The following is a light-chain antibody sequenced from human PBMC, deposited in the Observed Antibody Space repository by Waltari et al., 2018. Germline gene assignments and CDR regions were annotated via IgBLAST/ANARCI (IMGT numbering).Light chain of an antibody. J-gene: IGLJ2*01. CDR3: CSYGVRVF. Sequence: QSALTQPASVSGSPGQSITIPCTGTSSDIGNYNFFVSWYQHRPGEAPKLIIYEGNVRPSGVSARFSGSKSGNAASLTISGLQAEDEAHYYCCSYGVRVFFGGGTKLTVL. CDR1: SSDIGNYNFF. CDR2: EGN. V-gene: IGLV2-23*01.